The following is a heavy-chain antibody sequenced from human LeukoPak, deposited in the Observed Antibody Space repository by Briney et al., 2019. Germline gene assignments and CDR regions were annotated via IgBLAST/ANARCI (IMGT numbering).Heavy chain of an antibody. V-gene: IGHV4-59*08. CDR3: ARRAVAENYFDY. J-gene: IGHJ4*02. CDR2: IYYSGRT. D-gene: IGHD6-19*01. CDR1: GGSISSYY. Sequence: PSGTLSLTCTVSGGSISSYYWSWIRQPPGKGLDWIGYIYYSGRTNYNPSLKSRVTISVDTSKNQFSLKLSSVTAADTAVYYCARRAVAENYFDYWGQGTLVTVSS.